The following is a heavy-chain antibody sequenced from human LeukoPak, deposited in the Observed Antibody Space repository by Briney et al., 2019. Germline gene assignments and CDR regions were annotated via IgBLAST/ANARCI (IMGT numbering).Heavy chain of an antibody. V-gene: IGHV3-7*03. Sequence: GGSLRLSCAASGFTFSSYWMGWVRQAPGKGLEWVANIKQDGSEKYYVDSVKGRFTISRDNAKNSLYLQMNSLRAEDTAVYYCSRGPVPNVPMVDASPPDYRGQGNLVT. CDR2: IKQDGSEK. CDR1: GFTFSSYW. CDR3: SRGPVPNVPMVDASPPDY. J-gene: IGHJ4*02. D-gene: IGHD2-8*01.